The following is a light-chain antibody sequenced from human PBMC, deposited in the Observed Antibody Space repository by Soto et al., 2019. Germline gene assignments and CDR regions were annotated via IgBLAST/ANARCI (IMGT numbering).Light chain of an antibody. CDR2: EAP. CDR3: QQLNSYPLT. J-gene: IGKJ4*01. CDR1: QGIGSD. Sequence: IQLTQFPSSLSASVGDRVTITCRASQGIGSDLAWYQQKPGKAPKLLIFEAPTLQSGVPSRFSGSGSGTDFALTISSLQPEDFATYYCQQLNSYPLTFGGGTKVDIK. V-gene: IGKV1-9*01.